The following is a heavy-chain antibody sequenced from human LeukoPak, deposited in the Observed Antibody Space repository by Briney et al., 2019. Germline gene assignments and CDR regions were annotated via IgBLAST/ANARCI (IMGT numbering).Heavy chain of an antibody. CDR1: GYSISSGYY. D-gene: IGHD3-16*02. Sequence: PSESLSLTCAVSGYSISSGYYWGWIRQPPGKGLEWIGSIYHSGSTYYNPSLKSRVTISVDTSKNQFSLKLSSVTAADTAVYYCAGGDTFEGVIVILGYWGQGTLVTVSS. V-gene: IGHV4-38-2*01. J-gene: IGHJ4*02. CDR3: AGGDTFEGVIVILGY. CDR2: IYHSGST.